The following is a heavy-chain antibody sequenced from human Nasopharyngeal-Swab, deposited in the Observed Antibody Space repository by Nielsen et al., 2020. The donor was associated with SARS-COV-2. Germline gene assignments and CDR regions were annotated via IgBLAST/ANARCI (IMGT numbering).Heavy chain of an antibody. D-gene: IGHD2-2*01. J-gene: IGHJ6*02. CDR1: GFTSSSYA. Sequence: KISGAASGFTSSSYAISGVGQARGQGVEWMGGDIPIFGTANYAQKFQVRVTITAAESTSTAYMELRSLRSDATAVYYCARCQSDIVVVPAAHPYYSYAMDVWGHATTVPVSS. CDR3: ARCQSDIVVVPAAHPYYSYAMDV. CDR2: DIPIFGTA. V-gene: IGHV1-69*01.